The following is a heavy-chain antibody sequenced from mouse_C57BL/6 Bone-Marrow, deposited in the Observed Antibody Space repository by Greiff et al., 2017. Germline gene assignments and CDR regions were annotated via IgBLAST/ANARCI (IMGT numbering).Heavy chain of an antibody. D-gene: IGHD1-1*01. CDR3: ARYRSTTEVATDWYFDV. V-gene: IGHV1-69*01. CDR2: IDPSDSYT. CDR1: GYTITSYW. J-gene: IGHJ1*03. Sequence: QVQLQQPGAELVMPGASVKLSCKASGYTITSYWMHWVKQRPGQGLEWIGEIDPSDSYTNYNQKFKGKSTLTVDKSYTPAYMQLSRLTSEDSAVYYCARYRSTTEVATDWYFDVWGTGTTVTVSS.